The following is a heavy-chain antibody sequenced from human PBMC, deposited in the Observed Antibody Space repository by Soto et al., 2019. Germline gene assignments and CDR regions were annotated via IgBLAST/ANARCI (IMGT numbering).Heavy chain of an antibody. Sequence: SETLSLTCTVSGGSISSSSYYWGWIRQPPGKGLEWIGSIYYSGSTYYNPSLKSRVTISVDTSKNQFSLKLSSVTAADTAVYYCARPYYDFWSGYYTDYYYYMDVWGKGTTVTVSS. D-gene: IGHD3-3*01. CDR3: ARPYYDFWSGYYTDYYYYMDV. J-gene: IGHJ6*03. V-gene: IGHV4-39*01. CDR2: IYYSGST. CDR1: GGSISSSSYY.